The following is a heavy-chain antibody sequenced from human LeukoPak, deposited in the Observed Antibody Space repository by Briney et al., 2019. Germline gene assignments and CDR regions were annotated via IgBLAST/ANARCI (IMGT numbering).Heavy chain of an antibody. D-gene: IGHD2/OR15-2a*01. Sequence: GGSLRLSLPASEFIFSNYPMNGSRQPPGRGLEGFSPISYSGSSTYYADSVKGRFTISRDNSKNTLYLQMSSLRAEDTAVYHCAKDTIKVYSNKNAFDIWGQGTMVTVSS. V-gene: IGHV3-23*01. J-gene: IGHJ3*02. CDR3: AKDTIKVYSNKNAFDI. CDR1: EFIFSNYP. CDR2: ISYSGSST.